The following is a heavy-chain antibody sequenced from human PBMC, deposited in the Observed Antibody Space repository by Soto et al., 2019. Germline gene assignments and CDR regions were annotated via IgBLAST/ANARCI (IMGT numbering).Heavy chain of an antibody. J-gene: IGHJ4*02. CDR1: GFTFSSYN. Sequence: EVQLVESGGGLVKPGGSLRLSCAASGFTFSSYNMNWVRQAPGKGLEWVSSISSSSSYIYYADSVKGRFTISRDNAKNSLYLQMNSLRAGDKAVYYCASHPRDSSGYWYYFDYWGQGTLVTVSS. CDR3: ASHPRDSSGYWYYFDY. D-gene: IGHD3-22*01. V-gene: IGHV3-21*01. CDR2: ISSSSSYI.